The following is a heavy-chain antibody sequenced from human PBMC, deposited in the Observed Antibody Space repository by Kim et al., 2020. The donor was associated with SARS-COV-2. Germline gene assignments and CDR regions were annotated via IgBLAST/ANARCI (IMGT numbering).Heavy chain of an antibody. CDR2: ISESGGRT. D-gene: IGHD2-2*03. CDR1: GFTFSSFA. CDR3: AKDFGYCSSSICYPPYGMDV. J-gene: IGHJ6*02. Sequence: GGSLRLSCAASGFTFSSFAMSWVRQAPGKGLEWVSSISESGGRTHYADSVKGRLTISRDNSKNTLYLQMNSLRAEDSAIYYCAKDFGYCSSSICYPPYGMDVRGQGTTVTVSS. V-gene: IGHV3-23*01.